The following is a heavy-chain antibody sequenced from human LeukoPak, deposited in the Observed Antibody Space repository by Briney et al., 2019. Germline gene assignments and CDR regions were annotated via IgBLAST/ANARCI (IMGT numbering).Heavy chain of an antibody. V-gene: IGHV3-33*06. CDR1: GFTFSSYG. CDR3: AKSHSSGINVEYYYYMDV. J-gene: IGHJ6*03. CDR2: IWYDGSNK. D-gene: IGHD6-6*01. Sequence: GGSLRLSCAASGFTFSSYGMHWVRQAPGKGLEWVAVIWYDGSNKYYADSVKGRFTISRDNSKNTLYLQMNSLRAEDTAVYYCAKSHSSGINVEYYYYMDVWGKGTTVTVSS.